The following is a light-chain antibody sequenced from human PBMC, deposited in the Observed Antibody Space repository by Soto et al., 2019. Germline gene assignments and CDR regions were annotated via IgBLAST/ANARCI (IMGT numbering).Light chain of an antibody. Sequence: EIVSTQSPGTLSLSPVAGATPSWRASKVVTSNYLAWYQQKAGQAPRLLIFGASIRDTGIPDRFSGSGSGTDFTLTINRLQPEDFAMYYCQQYGSSPGTFGPGTKVDIK. CDR3: QQYGSSPGT. CDR1: KVVTSNY. V-gene: IGKV3-20*01. J-gene: IGKJ1*01. CDR2: GAS.